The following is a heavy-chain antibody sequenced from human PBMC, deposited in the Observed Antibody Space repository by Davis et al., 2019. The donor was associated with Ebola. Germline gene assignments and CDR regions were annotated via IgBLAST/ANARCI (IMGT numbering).Heavy chain of an antibody. CDR3: AKGGLRLGELSFLLGWFDY. CDR1: GFTFSNYA. CDR2: ISGTGGST. J-gene: IGHJ5*01. Sequence: PGGSLRLSCVASGFTFSNYAMSWVRQAPGKGLEWVSSISGTGGSTYYADSLKGRFTISRDNSKKTLYLQMNSLRSEDTALYYCAKGGLRLGELSFLLGWFDYWGQGTLVTVSS. D-gene: IGHD3-16*02. V-gene: IGHV3-23*01.